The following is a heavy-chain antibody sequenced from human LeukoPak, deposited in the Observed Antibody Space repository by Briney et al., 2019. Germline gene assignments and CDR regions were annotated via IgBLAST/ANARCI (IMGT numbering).Heavy chain of an antibody. J-gene: IGHJ4*02. CDR1: GFTFRSYA. V-gene: IGHV3-23*01. D-gene: IGHD3-3*01. CDR3: AKDKPAGYDFWSGYSFGFDY. Sequence: GGSLRLSCAASGFTFRSYAMRWVRQAPGKGGEWGSAISGSGGSTYYADSVKGPFTISTDNSKNTLYLQMNRLRAEDTAVYYCAKDKPAGYDFWSGYSFGFDYWGQGTLVTVSS. CDR2: ISGSGGST.